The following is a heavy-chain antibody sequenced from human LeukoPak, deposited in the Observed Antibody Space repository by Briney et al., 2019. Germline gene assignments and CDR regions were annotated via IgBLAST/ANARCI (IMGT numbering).Heavy chain of an antibody. D-gene: IGHD6-6*01. CDR3: AKDGGQLGAGDY. J-gene: IGHJ4*02. CDR2: ISYDGSNK. CDR1: GLTFSSYG. Sequence: PGGSLRLSCAASGLTFSSYGMLWVRQAPGKGLEWVAVISYDGSNKYYADSVKGRFTISRDNSKNTLYLQMNSLRAEDTAVYYCAKDGGQLGAGDYWGQGTLVTVSS. V-gene: IGHV3-30*18.